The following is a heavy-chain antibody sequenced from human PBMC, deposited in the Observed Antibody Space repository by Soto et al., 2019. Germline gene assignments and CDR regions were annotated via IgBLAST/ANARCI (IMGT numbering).Heavy chain of an antibody. D-gene: IGHD6-13*01. CDR1: GGSFSGYY. V-gene: IGHV4-34*01. Sequence: PSETLSLTCAVYGGSFSGYYWGWIRQPPGKGLEWIGEINHSGSTNYNPSLKSRVTISVDTSKNQFSLKLSSVTAADTAVYYCARNEERGYSSSWYKYYYYYGMDVWGQGTTVTVSS. CDR2: INHSGST. J-gene: IGHJ6*02. CDR3: ARNEERGYSSSWYKYYYYYGMDV.